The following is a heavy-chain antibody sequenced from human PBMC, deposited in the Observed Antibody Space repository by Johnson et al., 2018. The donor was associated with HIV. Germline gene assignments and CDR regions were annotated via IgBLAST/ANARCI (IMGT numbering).Heavy chain of an antibody. D-gene: IGHD5-24*01. CDR1: GFTVSSNY. Sequence: MQLVESGGGLVKPGGSLRLSCAASGFTVSSNYMSWVRQAPGKGLEWVSVIYSGGSTYYADSVKGRFTISRDNSKNTLYLQMKSLRADDTAVYYCARACRDGYTCDVFDIWGQGTMVTVSS. CDR3: ARACRDGYTCDVFDI. V-gene: IGHV3-66*01. J-gene: IGHJ3*02. CDR2: IYSGGST.